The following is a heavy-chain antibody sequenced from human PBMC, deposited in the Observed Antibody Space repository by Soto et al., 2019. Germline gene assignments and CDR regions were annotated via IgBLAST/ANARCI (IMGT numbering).Heavy chain of an antibody. J-gene: IGHJ4*02. Sequence: QVQLVQSGAEVKKPGASVKVSCKVSGYTLTELSMHWVLQAPGKGLECSGGFDHEDGELIYAQKFQGRFTLTEDTSTATAYMELNSLVSEETPVYFCCTSSVTLTPYCGQEPLVTVSP. CDR1: GYTLTELS. V-gene: IGHV1-24*01. D-gene: IGHD4-17*01. CDR2: FDHEDGEL. CDR3: CTSSVTLTPY.